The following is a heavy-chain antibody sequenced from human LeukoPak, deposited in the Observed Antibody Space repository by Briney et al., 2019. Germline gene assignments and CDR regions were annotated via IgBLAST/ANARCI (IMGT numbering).Heavy chain of an antibody. Sequence: ASVKVSCKASGYTFTSYDINWVRQATGQGLEWMGWISAYNGNTNYAQKLQGRVTMTTDTSTSTAYMELRSLRSDDTAVYYCARDRRVPHYFDYWGQGTLVTVSS. J-gene: IGHJ4*02. CDR3: ARDRRVPHYFDY. CDR1: GYTFTSYD. V-gene: IGHV1-18*01. CDR2: ISAYNGNT.